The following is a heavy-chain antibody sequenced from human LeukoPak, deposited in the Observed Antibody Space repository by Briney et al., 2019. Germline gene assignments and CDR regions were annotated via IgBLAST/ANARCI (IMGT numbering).Heavy chain of an antibody. D-gene: IGHD2-2*01. V-gene: IGHV4-34*01. CDR2: TNHSGST. Sequence: SETLSLTCAVYGGSFSGYYWTWIRQPPGKGLEWIGETNHSGSTNYNPSLRSRVTISVDTSKNQFSLKLSSVTAADTAVYYCARAGNHCSSTSCSQVLGYWGQGTLVTVSS. CDR3: ARAGNHCSSTSCSQVLGY. CDR1: GGSFSGYY. J-gene: IGHJ4*02.